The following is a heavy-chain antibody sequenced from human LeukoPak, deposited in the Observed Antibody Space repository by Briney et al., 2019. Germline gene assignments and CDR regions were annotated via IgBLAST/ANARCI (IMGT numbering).Heavy chain of an antibody. V-gene: IGHV3-7*01. J-gene: IGHJ6*02. CDR2: IKQDGRQK. Sequence: GGCLRLSFAVYGFPFSTHWVSWVRQAPGMGLEWVPNIKQDGRQKYYVDSVKGRVTISRDKPKNPLYQEMDSLRADETSVYYCAYYIAPGAMDVWGQGTTVTVSS. CDR3: AYYIAPGAMDV. CDR1: GFPFSTHW. D-gene: IGHD1-26*01.